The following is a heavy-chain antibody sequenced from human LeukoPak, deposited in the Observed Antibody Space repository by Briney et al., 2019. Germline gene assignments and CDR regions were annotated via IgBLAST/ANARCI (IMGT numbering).Heavy chain of an antibody. CDR1: GGSFGGYY. CDR3: ARWNNWNYTLDY. J-gene: IGHJ4*02. D-gene: IGHD1-7*01. CDR2: INHSGST. Sequence: SETLSLTCAVYGGSFGGYYWSWIRQPPGKGLEWIGEINHSGSTNYNPSLKSRVTISVDTSKNQFSLKLSSVTAADTAVYYCARWNNWNYTLDYWGQGTLVTVSS. V-gene: IGHV4-34*01.